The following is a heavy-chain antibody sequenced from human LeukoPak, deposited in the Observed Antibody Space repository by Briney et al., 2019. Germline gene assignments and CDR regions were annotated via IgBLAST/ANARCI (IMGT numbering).Heavy chain of an antibody. J-gene: IGHJ4*02. CDR3: ARVGYCGGDCYSSYFDY. V-gene: IGHV1-2*02. CDR2: INPNSGGT. CDR1: GYTFTGYY. D-gene: IGHD2-21*02. Sequence: ASVKVSYKASGYTFTGYYMHWVRQAPGQGLEWMGWINPNSGGTNYAQKFQGRVTMTRDTSISTAYMELSRLRSDDTAVYYCARVGYCGGDCYSSYFDYWGQGTLVTVSS.